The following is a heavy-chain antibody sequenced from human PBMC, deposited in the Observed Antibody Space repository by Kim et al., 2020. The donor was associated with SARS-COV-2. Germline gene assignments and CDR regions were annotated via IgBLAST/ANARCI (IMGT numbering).Heavy chain of an antibody. V-gene: IGHV5-51*01. CDR2: IYPGDSDT. Sequence: GESLKISCKGSGYSFSNYWVGWVRQMPGKGLECMGIIYPGDSDTRYSPSFQGQVTISADKSISTAYLHWSSLKASDSAKYYCARTEYGGNSGPDYWGQGTLLTVSS. J-gene: IGHJ4*02. CDR1: GYSFSNYW. D-gene: IGHD2-21*02. CDR3: ARTEYGGNSGPDY.